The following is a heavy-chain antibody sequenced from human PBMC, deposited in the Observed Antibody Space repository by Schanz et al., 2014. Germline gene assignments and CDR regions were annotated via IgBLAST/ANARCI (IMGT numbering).Heavy chain of an antibody. J-gene: IGHJ4*02. Sequence: EVQLVDYGGGLVQPGGSLRLSCAASGFTFNNYAMGWVRQAPGKGLEWVSALSAGADRIYYANSVKGRFTVTRDNSKNTLYLKMNSLTAEDTAVYFCAKDTRMTPAGTGVFFDYWGQGTLVTVSS. D-gene: IGHD6-13*01. V-gene: IGHV3-23*04. CDR1: GFTFNNYA. CDR3: AKDTRMTPAGTGVFFDY. CDR2: LSAGADRI.